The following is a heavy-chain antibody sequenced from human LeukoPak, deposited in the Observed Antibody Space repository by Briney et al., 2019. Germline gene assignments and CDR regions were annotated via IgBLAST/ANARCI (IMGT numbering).Heavy chain of an antibody. D-gene: IGHD1-26*01. V-gene: IGHV3-66*01. CDR1: GFTVSSNY. Sequence: PGGSLRLSCAVSGFTVSSNYMSWVRQAPGKGLEWVSVIYSGGSTYYADSVKDRFTISRDNSKNTLYLQMNSLRAEDTAVYYCARGRVGPYPGTYYWGQGTLVTVSS. CDR3: ARGRVGPYPGTYY. J-gene: IGHJ4*02. CDR2: IYSGGST.